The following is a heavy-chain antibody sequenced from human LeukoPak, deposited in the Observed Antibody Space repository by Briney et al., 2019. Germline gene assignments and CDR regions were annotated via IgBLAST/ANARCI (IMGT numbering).Heavy chain of an antibody. J-gene: IGHJ3*02. V-gene: IGHV3-7*01. Sequence: GGSLRLSCAASGFTFSSYWMSWVRQAPGKGLEWVANIKQDGNEKYYVDSVKGRFTISRDNAKNSLYLQMNSLRAEDTAVYYCARDTLLLWFGELLRSPNAFDIWGQGIMVTVSS. D-gene: IGHD3-10*01. CDR1: GFTFSSYW. CDR2: IKQDGNEK. CDR3: ARDTLLLWFGELLRSPNAFDI.